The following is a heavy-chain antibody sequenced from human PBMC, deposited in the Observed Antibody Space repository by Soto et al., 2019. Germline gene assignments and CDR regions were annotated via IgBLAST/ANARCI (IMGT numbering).Heavy chain of an antibody. CDR2: ISYDGSNK. D-gene: IGHD2-15*01. Sequence: QVQLVESGGGVVQPGRSLRLSCAASGFTFSSYGMHWVRQAPGKGLEWVAVISYDGSNKYYADSVKGRFTISRDNSKNTLYLLMNSLRAEDTAVYYCAKDYGYCSGGSCYSSGWFDPWGQGTLVTVSS. CDR1: GFTFSSYG. V-gene: IGHV3-30*18. J-gene: IGHJ5*02. CDR3: AKDYGYCSGGSCYSSGWFDP.